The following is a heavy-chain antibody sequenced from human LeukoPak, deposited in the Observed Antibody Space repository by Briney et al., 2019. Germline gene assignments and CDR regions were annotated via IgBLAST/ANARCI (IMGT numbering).Heavy chain of an antibody. J-gene: IGHJ4*02. Sequence: ASVKGSCNASGYTFTDYYMHWVRQAPGQGLEWMGWINPNSGGTNFAQKFQGRVAMTRDTSISTAYLELGSLRSDDTAVYFCARARWQLVPYFDSWGQGTLVTVSS. D-gene: IGHD6-6*01. CDR1: GYTFTDYY. V-gene: IGHV1-2*02. CDR3: ARARWQLVPYFDS. CDR2: INPNSGGT.